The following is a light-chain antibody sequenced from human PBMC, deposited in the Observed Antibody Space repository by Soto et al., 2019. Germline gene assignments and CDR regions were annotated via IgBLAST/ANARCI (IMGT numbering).Light chain of an antibody. Sequence: DIQMTQSPSTLSASVGDRVTITCRASQSLNNGLAWYQQQPGKGPKFLINKVSNLESGVPSRISGSGSGTEFTLTISSLQPDDFATYYCLQFNTFPWTFGQGTKVDIK. CDR2: KVS. CDR1: QSLNNG. V-gene: IGKV1-5*03. J-gene: IGKJ1*01. CDR3: LQFNTFPWT.